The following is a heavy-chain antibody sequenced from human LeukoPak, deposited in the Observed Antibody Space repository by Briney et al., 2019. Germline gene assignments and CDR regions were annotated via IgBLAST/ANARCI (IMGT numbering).Heavy chain of an antibody. Sequence: GRSLRLSCAASGFTFSSYAMHWVRQAPGKGLEWVAVISYDGSNKYYADSVRGRFTISRDNSKNTLYLQMNSMRAEDTAVYYCASTYYYDGSGSRLVGYWGQGTLVTVSS. D-gene: IGHD3-22*01. CDR3: ASTYYYDGSGSRLVGY. J-gene: IGHJ4*02. CDR2: ISYDGSNK. V-gene: IGHV3-30*14. CDR1: GFTFSSYA.